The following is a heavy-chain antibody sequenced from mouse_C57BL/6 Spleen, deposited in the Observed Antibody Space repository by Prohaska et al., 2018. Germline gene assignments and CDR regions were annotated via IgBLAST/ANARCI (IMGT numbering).Heavy chain of an antibody. CDR3: AGDRDGYFAMDY. Sequence: FLTCSITGFPITSGYYWICIRQSPGKPLEWMGYITHSGETFYNPSLQSPISITRETSKNQFFLQLNSVTTEDTAMYYCAGDRDGYFAMDYWGQGTSVTVSS. CDR1: GFPITSGYY. D-gene: IGHD2-3*01. J-gene: IGHJ4*01. V-gene: IGHV12-3*01. CDR2: ITHSGET.